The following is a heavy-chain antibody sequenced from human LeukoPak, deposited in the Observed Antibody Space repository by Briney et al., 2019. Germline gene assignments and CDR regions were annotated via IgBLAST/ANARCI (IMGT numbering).Heavy chain of an antibody. J-gene: IGHJ6*02. CDR2: MNPNSGNT. Sequence: VASVKVSCKASGYTFTGYYMHWMRQATGQGLEWMGWMNPNSGNTGYAQKFQGRVTMTRNTSISTAYMELSSLRSEDTAVYYCARDSYGYYYYYYGMDVWGQGTTVTVSS. V-gene: IGHV1-8*02. CDR1: GYTFTGYY. CDR3: ARDSYGYYYYYYGMDV. D-gene: IGHD5-18*01.